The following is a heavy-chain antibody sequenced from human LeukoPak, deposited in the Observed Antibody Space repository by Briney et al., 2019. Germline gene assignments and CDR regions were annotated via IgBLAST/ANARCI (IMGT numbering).Heavy chain of an antibody. J-gene: IGHJ4*02. CDR2: ISGSGGST. Sequence: PGGSPRLSSAASRVTFSRNAMSWVRPAPGKGLGWVSAISGSGGSTYYADSVKGRFTISRDNSKNTLYLQMNSLRAEDTAVYYCAKTWGSAVPAADCWGQGPVVIVSS. D-gene: IGHD2-15*01. CDR1: RVTFSRNA. CDR3: AKTWGSAVPAADC. V-gene: IGHV3-23*01.